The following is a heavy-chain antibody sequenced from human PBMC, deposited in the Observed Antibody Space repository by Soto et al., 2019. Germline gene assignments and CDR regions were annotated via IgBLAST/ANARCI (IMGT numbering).Heavy chain of an antibody. CDR1: GGTFSSYT. CDR2: IIPILGIA. J-gene: IGHJ2*01. D-gene: IGHD2-2*01. V-gene: IGHV1-69*04. Sequence: ASVKVSCKASGGTFSSYTISWVRQAPGQGLEWMGRIIPILGIANYAQKFQGRVTITADKSTSTAYMELSSLRSEDTAVYYCARDAAYVVNDWYFDLWGRGTLVTVSS. CDR3: ARDAAYVVNDWYFDL.